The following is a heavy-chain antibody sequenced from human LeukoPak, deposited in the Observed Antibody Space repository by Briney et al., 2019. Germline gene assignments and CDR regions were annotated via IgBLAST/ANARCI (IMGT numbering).Heavy chain of an antibody. CDR3: ARVYCSSTSCYHDYYGMDV. V-gene: IGHV3-30*04. CDR2: ISYDGSNK. Sequence: PGGSLRLSCAASGFTFSSYAMHWVRQAPGKGLEWVAVISYDGSNKYYADSVKGRFTISRDNSKNTLYLQMNSLRAEDTAVYYCARVYCSSTSCYHDYYGMDVWGQGTTVTVSS. D-gene: IGHD2-2*01. J-gene: IGHJ6*02. CDR1: GFTFSSYA.